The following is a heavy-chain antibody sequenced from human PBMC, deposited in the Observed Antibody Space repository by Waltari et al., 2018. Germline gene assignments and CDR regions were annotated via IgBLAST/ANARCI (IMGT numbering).Heavy chain of an antibody. CDR1: GYSISSGYY. V-gene: IGHV4-38-2*02. CDR2: IYHSGGT. CDR3: ARETPLRYCSSTSCPRGAFDI. D-gene: IGHD2-2*01. J-gene: IGHJ3*02. Sequence: QVQLQESGPGLVKPSETLSLTCTVSGYSISSGYYWGWIRQPPGKGLERIGSIYHSGGTYYTPSRKSRGTISVDTSKNQFSLKRSSVTAADTAVYYWARETPLRYCSSTSCPRGAFDIWGQGTMVTVSS.